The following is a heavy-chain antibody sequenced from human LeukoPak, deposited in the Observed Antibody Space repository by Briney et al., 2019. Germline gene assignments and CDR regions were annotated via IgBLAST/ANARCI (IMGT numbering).Heavy chain of an antibody. D-gene: IGHD2-15*01. V-gene: IGHV3-30-3*01. J-gene: IGHJ6*03. CDR2: ISYDGSNK. CDR3: ARAAVVWSYYYYYYMDV. CDR1: GFTFSSYA. Sequence: GRSLRLSCAASGFTFSSYAMHWVRQAPGKGLEWVAVISYDGSNKYYADSVKGRFTISRDNSKNTLYLQMNSLRAEDTAVYYCARAAVVWSYYYYYYMDVWGKGTTVTVSS.